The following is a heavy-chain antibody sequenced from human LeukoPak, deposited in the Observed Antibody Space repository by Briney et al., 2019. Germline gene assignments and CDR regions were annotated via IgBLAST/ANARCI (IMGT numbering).Heavy chain of an antibody. D-gene: IGHD1-1*01. Sequence: GGSLRLSCAASGFTFSSYDMHWVRQAPGKGLEWVSAIGTAGDTYYPGSVKGRFTISRENAKNSLYLQMNSLRAGDTAVYYCARGGTGSNDRGDWFDPWGQGTLVTVSS. CDR1: GFTFSSYD. V-gene: IGHV3-13*01. CDR3: ARGGTGSNDRGDWFDP. CDR2: IGTAGDT. J-gene: IGHJ5*02.